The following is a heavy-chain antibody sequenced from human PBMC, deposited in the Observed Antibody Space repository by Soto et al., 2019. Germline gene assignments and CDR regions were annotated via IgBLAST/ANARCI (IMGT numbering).Heavy chain of an antibody. D-gene: IGHD1-26*01. V-gene: IGHV3-33*01. CDR1: GFTFSSYG. CDR3: AREGQRESYEMDY. Sequence: QVQLVESGGGVVQPGRSLRLSCAASGFTFSSYGMYWVRQAPGKGLEWVAVIWYDGSNKNYADSVKGRFTISRDNSKKTLYLQINSLRAEDTAVYYCAREGQRESYEMDYWGQGTLVTVSS. CDR2: IWYDGSNK. J-gene: IGHJ4*02.